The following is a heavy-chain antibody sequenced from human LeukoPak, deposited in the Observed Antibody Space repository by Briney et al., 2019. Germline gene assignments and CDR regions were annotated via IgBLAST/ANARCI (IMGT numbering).Heavy chain of an antibody. CDR2: IYYSGST. J-gene: IGHJ3*02. D-gene: IGHD5-12*01. V-gene: IGHV4-59*01. CDR1: GGSISSYY. CDR3: ARDSVDIVATDNDAFDI. Sequence: SETLSLTCTVSGGSISSYYWSWIRQPPGKGLEWIGYIYYSGSTSYNPSLKSRVTISVDTSKNQFSLKLSSVTAADTAVYYCARDSVDIVATDNDAFDIWGQGTMVTVSS.